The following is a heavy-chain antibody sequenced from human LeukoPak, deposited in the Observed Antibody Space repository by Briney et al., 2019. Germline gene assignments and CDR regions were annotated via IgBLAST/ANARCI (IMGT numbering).Heavy chain of an antibody. V-gene: IGHV5-10-1*01. CDR2: IDPFDSYT. CDR1: GYSFTSDW. J-gene: IGHJ5*02. Sequence: GESLQTPRKGSGYSFTSDWLSWVRQMPGKGLEWMGRIDPFDSYTNYSPSFQGHVTISADKSISTAYLQWSSLKASDTAMYYCARHLGHLGNDWFDPWGQGTLVTVSS. D-gene: IGHD3-16*01. CDR3: ARHLGHLGNDWFDP.